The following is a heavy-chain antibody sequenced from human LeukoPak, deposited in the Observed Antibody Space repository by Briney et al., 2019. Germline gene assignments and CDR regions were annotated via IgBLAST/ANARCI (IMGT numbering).Heavy chain of an antibody. V-gene: IGHV4-4*07. Sequence: SETLSLTCTVSGGFISSYYWGWIRQPAGKGLEWIGRIHASGSTVYNPSLMSRVTMSVDTSKSQFSLKLTSVTAADTAVYYCARDDGYDSRFDYWGQGTLLTVSS. D-gene: IGHD5-12*01. CDR3: ARDDGYDSRFDY. CDR2: IHASGST. CDR1: GGFISSYY. J-gene: IGHJ4*02.